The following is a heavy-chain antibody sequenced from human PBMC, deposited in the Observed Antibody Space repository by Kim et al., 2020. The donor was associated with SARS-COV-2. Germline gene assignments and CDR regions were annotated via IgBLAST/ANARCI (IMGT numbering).Heavy chain of an antibody. Sequence: GGSLRLSCAASGFTFSNFAMSWVRQAPGKGLEWVSGINGHSDRTYYADSVKGRFTISRDNSKNTLFLQMNSLRPEDTAVYFCAKRDYSDANNYYPLFDSWGLGTLVIVSS. D-gene: IGHD4-17*01. CDR3: AKRDYSDANNYYPLFDS. V-gene: IGHV3-23*01. CDR1: GFTFSNFA. CDR2: INGHSDRT. J-gene: IGHJ4*02.